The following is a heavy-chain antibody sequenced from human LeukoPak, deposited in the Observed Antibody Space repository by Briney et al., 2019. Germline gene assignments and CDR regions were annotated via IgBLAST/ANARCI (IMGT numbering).Heavy chain of an antibody. J-gene: IGHJ5*02. CDR2: SYYTGST. CDR3: AWGWFDR. D-gene: IGHD3-16*01. CDR1: GGSINSNY. Sequence: PSETLSLTCTVSGGSINSNYWRWIRQSTGKGLEWIGNSYYTGSTNYNPSFKSRVTISVDTSKSQFSLSLTSVTAADTAVYYCAWGWFDRWGQGILVTVSS. V-gene: IGHV4-59*03.